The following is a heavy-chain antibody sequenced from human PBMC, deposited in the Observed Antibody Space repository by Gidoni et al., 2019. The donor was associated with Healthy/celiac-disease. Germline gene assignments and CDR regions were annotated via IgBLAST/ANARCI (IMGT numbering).Heavy chain of an antibody. CDR3: ASATTVTVWAFDI. CDR1: GDSVSSNSAA. D-gene: IGHD4-17*01. V-gene: IGHV6-1*01. Sequence: QVQLQQSGPGLVKPSQTRSLTCAISGDSVSSNSAAWNGIRQSPSRCLEWLGRTYYRSKWYNDYAVSVKIRIPINPDTSKNQFSLQLNSVTPDDTAVYYCASATTVTVWAFDIWGQGTMVTVSS. CDR2: TYYRSKWYN. J-gene: IGHJ3*02.